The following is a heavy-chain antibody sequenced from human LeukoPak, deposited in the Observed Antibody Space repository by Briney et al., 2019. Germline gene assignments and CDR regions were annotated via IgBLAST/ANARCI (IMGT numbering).Heavy chain of an antibody. D-gene: IGHD3-3*01. Sequence: PGGSLRLSCAASGFTLSSYAMHWVRQAPGKGLEWVAVISYDGSNKYYADSVKGRFTISRDNSKNTLYLQMNSLRAEDTAVYYCASGGHYDFWSGYSSLDYWGQGTLVTVSS. CDR3: ASGGHYDFWSGYSSLDY. CDR2: ISYDGSNK. J-gene: IGHJ4*02. CDR1: GFTLSSYA. V-gene: IGHV3-30*04.